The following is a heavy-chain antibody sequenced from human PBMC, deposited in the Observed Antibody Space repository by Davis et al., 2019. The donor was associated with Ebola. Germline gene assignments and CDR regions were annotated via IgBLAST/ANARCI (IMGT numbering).Heavy chain of an antibody. CDR2: ISYDGSNK. D-gene: IGHD2-2*01. Sequence: GGSLRLSCAASGFTFGVYSMNWVRQAPGKGLEWVAVISYDGSNKYYADSVKGRFAISRDNSKDTLYLQMNSLRIEDTGVYYCARRGYCSSSSCHSDYWGQGTLVTVSS. V-gene: IGHV3-30*03. CDR3: ARRGYCSSSSCHSDY. CDR1: GFTFGVYS. J-gene: IGHJ4*02.